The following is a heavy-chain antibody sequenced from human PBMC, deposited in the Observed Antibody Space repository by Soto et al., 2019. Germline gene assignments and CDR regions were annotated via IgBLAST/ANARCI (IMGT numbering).Heavy chain of an antibody. D-gene: IGHD3-22*01. V-gene: IGHV1-24*01. J-gene: IGHJ5*02. CDR1: GYTLTELS. Sequence: SVEVACKVSGYTLTELSMDWVRQAPGNGLEWMGGFDPEDGETIYAQKFQVRVTMTEDTSTDTAYMELSSLRSEDTAVYYCATVEGRYYDSRSTLDPWDQGTLVTASS. CDR3: ATVEGRYYDSRSTLDP. CDR2: FDPEDGET.